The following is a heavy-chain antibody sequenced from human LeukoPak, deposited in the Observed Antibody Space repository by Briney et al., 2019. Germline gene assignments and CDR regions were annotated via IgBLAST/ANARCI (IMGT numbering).Heavy chain of an antibody. CDR2: INHSGST. D-gene: IGHD6-19*01. Sequence: PSETLSLTCAVYGGSFSGYYWSWIRQPPGKGLEWIGEINHSGSTNYNPSLKSRVTISVDTSKNQFSLKLSSVTAADTAVYYCARDEGWCYFDYWGQGTLVTVSS. CDR1: GGSFSGYY. J-gene: IGHJ4*02. CDR3: ARDEGWCYFDY. V-gene: IGHV4-34*01.